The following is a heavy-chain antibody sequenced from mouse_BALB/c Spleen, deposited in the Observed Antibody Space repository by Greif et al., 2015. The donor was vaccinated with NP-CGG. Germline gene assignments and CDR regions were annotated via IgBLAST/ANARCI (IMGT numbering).Heavy chain of an antibody. Sequence: EVKLVESGGDLVKPGGSLKLSCAASGFTFSSYGMSWVRQTPDKRLEWVATISSGGSYTYYPDSVKGRFTISRDNAKNTLYLQMSSLKSEDTAMYYCARHGYYGSSYAMDYWGQGTSVTVSS. CDR1: GFTFSSYG. V-gene: IGHV5-6*01. J-gene: IGHJ4*01. CDR2: ISSGGSYT. CDR3: ARHGYYGSSYAMDY. D-gene: IGHD1-1*01.